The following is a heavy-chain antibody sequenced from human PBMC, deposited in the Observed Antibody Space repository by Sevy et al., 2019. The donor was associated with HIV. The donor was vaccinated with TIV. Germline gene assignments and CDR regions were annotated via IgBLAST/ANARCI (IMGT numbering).Heavy chain of an antibody. CDR3: TRGKGSSDY. CDR2: ISSSSNTI. V-gene: IGHV3-48*01. D-gene: IGHD6-6*01. Sequence: GESLKISYAASGFTFSTYNMNWVRQAPGKGLEWISYISSSSNTIDYADSVKGRFTISRDNAKNSVYLQMNSLRGEDTAVYYCTRGKGSSDYWGQGTLVTVSS. J-gene: IGHJ4*02. CDR1: GFTFSTYN.